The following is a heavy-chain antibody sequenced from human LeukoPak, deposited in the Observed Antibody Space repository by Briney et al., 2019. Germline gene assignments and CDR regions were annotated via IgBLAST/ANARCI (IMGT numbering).Heavy chain of an antibody. J-gene: IGHJ4*02. V-gene: IGHV3-7*01. D-gene: IGHD3-22*01. CDR2: INQDGSQK. CDR3: VRTDSSGSRAN. Sequence: GGSLRLSCAASGFTFSTYWMSWVRQAPGEGLEWVANINQDGSQKYYVDSVKGRFTISRDNAKNSLYLQMNSLRAEDTAVYYCVRTDSSGSRANWGQGTLVTVSS. CDR1: GFTFSTYW.